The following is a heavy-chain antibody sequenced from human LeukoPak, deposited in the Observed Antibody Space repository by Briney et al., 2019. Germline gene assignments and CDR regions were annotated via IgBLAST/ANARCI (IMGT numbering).Heavy chain of an antibody. Sequence: GGSLRLSCAASGFTFSSYSMNWVRQAPGKGLEWVSSISSSSSYIYYADSVKGRFTISRDNAKNSLYLQMNSLRAEDTAVYYCARHTHDYGDYTPPLDYWGQGTLVTVSS. CDR2: ISSSSSYI. CDR1: GFTFSSYS. CDR3: ARHTHDYGDYTPPLDY. J-gene: IGHJ4*02. D-gene: IGHD4-17*01. V-gene: IGHV3-21*01.